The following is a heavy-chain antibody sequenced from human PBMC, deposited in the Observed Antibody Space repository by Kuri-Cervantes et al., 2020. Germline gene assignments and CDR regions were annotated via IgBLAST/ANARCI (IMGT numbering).Heavy chain of an antibody. V-gene: IGHV3-13*01. CDR1: GFTFRSYD. D-gene: IGHD3-9*01. CDR2: IGTAGDT. J-gene: IGHJ5*02. Sequence: GGSLRLSCAASGFTFRSYDMHWVRQATGKGLEWVSAIGTAGDTYYPGSVKGRFTISRENAKNSLYLQMNSLRAEDTAVYYCAREVYYDILSQYSEGFDPWGQGTLVTVSS. CDR3: AREVYYDILSQYSEGFDP.